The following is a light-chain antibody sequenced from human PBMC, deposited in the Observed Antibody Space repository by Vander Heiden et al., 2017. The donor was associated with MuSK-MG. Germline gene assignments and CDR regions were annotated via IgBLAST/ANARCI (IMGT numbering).Light chain of an antibody. J-gene: IGKJ5*01. CDR2: GAS. V-gene: IGKV1-39*01. CDR3: QQSDTIPLT. CDR1: QSIARH. Sequence: DIQMTQAPSSLSASVGDSVTITCRASQSIARHLNWYQQKPGKPPTLLIYGASTLQGGLPSRFSGSASATDFILGITMLHPEDFATYYCQQSDTIPLTFAQGTQMEIK.